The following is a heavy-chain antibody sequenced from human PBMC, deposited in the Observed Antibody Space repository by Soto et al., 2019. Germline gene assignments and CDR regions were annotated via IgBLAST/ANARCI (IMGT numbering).Heavy chain of an antibody. Sequence: QVQLVESGGGVVQPGRSLRLSCAASGFTFSSYAMHWVRQAPGKGLEWVAVISDDGSNKYYADSVKGRFTISRDNSKNSLYLQMNSLRAEDTAVYYCARDYYDSSGYIRTFDYWGQGTLVTVSS. J-gene: IGHJ4*02. CDR3: ARDYYDSSGYIRTFDY. CDR2: ISDDGSNK. CDR1: GFTFSSYA. V-gene: IGHV3-30-3*01. D-gene: IGHD3-22*01.